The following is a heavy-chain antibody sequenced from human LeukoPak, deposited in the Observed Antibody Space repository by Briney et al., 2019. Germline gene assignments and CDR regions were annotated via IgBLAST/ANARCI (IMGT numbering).Heavy chain of an antibody. V-gene: IGHV4-4*07. CDR3: AKSITMAPNYYYGMDV. CDR2: IYASGSA. Sequence: SETLSLTCTVSGGSISTYYWSWIRQPAGKGLEWIGRIYASGSANYNPSLKSRVTMSVDTSKNQFSLKLSSVTAADTAVYYCAKSITMAPNYYYGMDVWGRGTTVTVSS. J-gene: IGHJ6*02. D-gene: IGHD3-10*01. CDR1: GGSISTYY.